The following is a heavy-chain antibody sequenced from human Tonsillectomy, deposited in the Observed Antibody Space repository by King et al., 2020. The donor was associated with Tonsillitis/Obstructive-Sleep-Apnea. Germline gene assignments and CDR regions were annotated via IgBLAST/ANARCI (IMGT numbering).Heavy chain of an antibody. Sequence: VQLVQSGAEVKKPGASVKVSCKASGYTFTSYYMHWVRQAPGQGLEWMGIINPSGGSTSYAQKFQGRVTMTRDTSTSTVYMGLSSLRSEDTAVYYCARGSRVGATTRYYFDYWGQGTLVTVSS. CDR3: ARGSRVGATTRYYFDY. D-gene: IGHD1-26*01. CDR1: GYTFTSYY. J-gene: IGHJ4*02. CDR2: INPSGGST. V-gene: IGHV1-46*01.